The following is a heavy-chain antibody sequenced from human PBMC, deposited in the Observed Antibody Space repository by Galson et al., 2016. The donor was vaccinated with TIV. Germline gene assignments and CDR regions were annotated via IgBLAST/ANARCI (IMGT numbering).Heavy chain of an antibody. D-gene: IGHD3-3*01. Sequence: SLRLSCAASGFSFSNYAMSWVRQAPGRGLEWVSGIGGSGGSPNYGDSVKGRFTISRDNSKSILYLQMNSLRAEDTAVHYCAKRPIITIFGAGSNYCDSWGQGTLVTVSS. CDR1: GFSFSNYA. J-gene: IGHJ4*02. CDR2: IGGSGGSP. V-gene: IGHV3-23*01. CDR3: AKRPIITIFGAGSNYCDS.